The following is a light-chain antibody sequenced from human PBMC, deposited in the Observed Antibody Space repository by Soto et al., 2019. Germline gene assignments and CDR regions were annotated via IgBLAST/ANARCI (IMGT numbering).Light chain of an antibody. Sequence: QPVLTQPPSASGTPGQRVTISCSGSSSNIGTNTVIWYQQLPGTAPKLLIYGDTQRPSRVPDRFSASKSGTSASLAISGLQSEDEADYYCATWDDSLKGWVFGGGTKLTVL. V-gene: IGLV1-44*01. J-gene: IGLJ3*02. CDR1: SSNIGTNT. CDR2: GDT. CDR3: ATWDDSLKGWV.